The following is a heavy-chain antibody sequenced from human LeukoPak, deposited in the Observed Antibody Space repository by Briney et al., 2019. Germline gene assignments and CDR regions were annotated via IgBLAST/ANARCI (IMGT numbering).Heavy chain of an antibody. Sequence: GSSVKVSWKASGGTFSSYAISWVRQAPGKGLEWMGGIIPIFGTANYAQKFQGRVTITTDESTSTAYMELSSLRSEDTAVYYCARDRDSSGYLDYWGQGTLVTVSS. CDR1: GGTFSSYA. CDR2: IIPIFGTA. J-gene: IGHJ4*02. D-gene: IGHD3-22*01. V-gene: IGHV1-69*05. CDR3: ARDRDSSGYLDY.